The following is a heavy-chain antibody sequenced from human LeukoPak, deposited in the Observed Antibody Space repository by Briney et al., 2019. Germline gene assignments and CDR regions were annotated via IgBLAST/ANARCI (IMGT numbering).Heavy chain of an antibody. CDR3: GKDISAGGMDV. Sequence: PGGSRRLSCKAPESTFDHAMHWVRQTPGKGLDGFSGIGWNSARTGYADSVRGRFTISRDNAKNSLYLQMNSLRAEDTALYYCGKDISAGGMDVWGQGTTVTVSS. D-gene: IGHD3-10*01. CDR1: ESTFDHA. V-gene: IGHV3-9*01. CDR2: IGWNSART. J-gene: IGHJ6*02.